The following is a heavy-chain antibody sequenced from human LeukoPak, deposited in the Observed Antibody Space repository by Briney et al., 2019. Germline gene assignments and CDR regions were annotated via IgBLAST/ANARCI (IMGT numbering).Heavy chain of an antibody. V-gene: IGHV4-59*08. Sequence: SETLSLTCTVSGGSISSYYWSWIRQPPGKRLEWIAFIYYTGSINYNPSLKSRASISLDTSKNLCSLRLSSVTAADTAVYYCAREYSSSSGRRAFDIWGQGTMVTVSS. J-gene: IGHJ3*02. CDR2: IYYTGSI. CDR1: GGSISSYY. D-gene: IGHD6-6*01. CDR3: AREYSSSSGRRAFDI.